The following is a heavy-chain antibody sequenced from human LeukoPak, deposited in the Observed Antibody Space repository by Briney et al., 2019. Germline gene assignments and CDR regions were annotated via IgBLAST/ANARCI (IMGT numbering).Heavy chain of an antibody. CDR2: ISSSSSSTI. D-gene: IGHD2-21*01. V-gene: IGHV3-48*01. Sequence: PGGSLRLSCAASGFTFSSYSMNWVRQAPGKGLEWVSYISSSSSSTIYYADSVKGRFTISRDNAKNSLYLQMNSLRAEDTAVYYCARDSPDEGILWWSIDYWGQGTLVTVSS. CDR1: GFTFSSYS. CDR3: ARDSPDEGILWWSIDY. J-gene: IGHJ4*02.